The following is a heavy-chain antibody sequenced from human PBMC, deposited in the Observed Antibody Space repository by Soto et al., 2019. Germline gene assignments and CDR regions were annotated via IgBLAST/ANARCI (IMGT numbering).Heavy chain of an antibody. D-gene: IGHD2-21*02. CDR1: GYIFTDYY. J-gene: IGHJ4*02. V-gene: IGHV1-2*02. CDR2: INPISGGT. CDR3: ARTAPPRSFQAFDY. Sequence: ASVKVACKASGYIFTDYYIHWVRQAPGQGLEWMGWINPISGGTNYAQKFQGRVTMTRDTSISTAYMELSRLTYDDTSVYYCARTAPPRSFQAFDYLGQGTLVAASS.